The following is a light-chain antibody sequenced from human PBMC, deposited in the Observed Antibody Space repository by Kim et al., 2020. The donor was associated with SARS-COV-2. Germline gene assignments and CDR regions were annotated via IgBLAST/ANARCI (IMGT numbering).Light chain of an antibody. CDR1: QRVSRN. J-gene: IGKJ3*01. V-gene: IGKV3-15*01. Sequence: GERVTLSCRASQRVSRNLAWYQQKPGQAPRLLIYGASTRATGIPARFSGSGSGTEFTLTIISLQSEDFAVYFCQQYNNWPPLFTFGPGTKVDIK. CDR2: GAS. CDR3: QQYNNWPPLFT.